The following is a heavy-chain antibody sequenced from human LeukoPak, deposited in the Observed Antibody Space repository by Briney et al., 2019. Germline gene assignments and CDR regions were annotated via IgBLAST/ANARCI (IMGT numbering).Heavy chain of an antibody. V-gene: IGHV1-46*01. D-gene: IGHD4-17*01. CDR2: INPSGGST. CDR1: GCTFTSYY. CDR3: ARDVRSGATVRYFDY. Sequence: ASVKVSCKASGCTFTSYYMHWVRQAPGQGLERMGIINPSGGSTSYAQKFQGRVTMTRDTSTSTVYMELSSLRSEDTAVYYCARDVRSGATVRYFDYWGRGTLVTVSS. J-gene: IGHJ4*02.